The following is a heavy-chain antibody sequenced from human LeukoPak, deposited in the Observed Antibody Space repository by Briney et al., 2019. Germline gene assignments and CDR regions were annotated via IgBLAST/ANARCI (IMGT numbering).Heavy chain of an antibody. Sequence: GGSLRLSCAASGFSFSHYALHGVRQAPGKGLEWLAFISYDGNVKYYADSVKGRFTVSRDDSKITLYLQMNSLRTDDTALYYCARDFSTKYSQDYWGQGTLVTVSS. J-gene: IGHJ4*02. CDR1: GFSFSHYA. V-gene: IGHV3-30-3*01. D-gene: IGHD6-6*01. CDR2: ISYDGNVK. CDR3: ARDFSTKYSQDY.